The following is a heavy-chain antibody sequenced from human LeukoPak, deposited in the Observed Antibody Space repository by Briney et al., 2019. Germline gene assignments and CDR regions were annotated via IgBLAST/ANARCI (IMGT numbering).Heavy chain of an antibody. CDR2: ISGSGGST. CDR3: AKVPLWTGLKYFDY. D-gene: IGHD3/OR15-3a*01. CDR1: GFTFSSYG. V-gene: IGHV3-23*01. Sequence: GGSLRLSCAASGFTFSSYGMSWVRQAPGKGLEWVSAISGSGGSTYYADSVKGRFTISRDNSKNTLYLQMNSLRAEDTAVFYCAKVPLWTGLKYFDYWGQGTLVTVSS. J-gene: IGHJ4*02.